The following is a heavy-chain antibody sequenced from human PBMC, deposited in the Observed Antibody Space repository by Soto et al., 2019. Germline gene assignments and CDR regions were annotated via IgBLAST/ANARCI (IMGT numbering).Heavy chain of an antibody. CDR1: GYSIAVYW. Sequence: GESLKISCNGSGYSIAVYWITWVRQKPGKGLEWMGRIDPSDSQTYYSPSFRGHVTISVTKSITTVFLQWSSLRASDTAMYYCARQIYDSDTGPNFQYYFDSWGQGTPVTVSS. CDR2: IDPSDSQT. CDR3: ARQIYDSDTGPNFQYYFDS. V-gene: IGHV5-10-1*01. J-gene: IGHJ4*02. D-gene: IGHD3-22*01.